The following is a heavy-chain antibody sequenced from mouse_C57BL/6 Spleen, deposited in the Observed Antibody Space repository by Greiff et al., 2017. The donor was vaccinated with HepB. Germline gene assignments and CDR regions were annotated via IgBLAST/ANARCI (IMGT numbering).Heavy chain of an antibody. CDR3: ARTARIKY. J-gene: IGHJ2*01. D-gene: IGHD1-2*01. CDR1: GYSITSGYG. CDR2: ISYSGST. Sequence: LQESGPGLVKPSQSLSLTCTVTGYSITSGYGWNWIRQFPGNKLEWMGYISYSGSTNYNPSLQSRISITRDTSKNQFFLQLNSVTTEDTATYYCARTARIKYWGQGTTLTVSS. V-gene: IGHV3-2*02.